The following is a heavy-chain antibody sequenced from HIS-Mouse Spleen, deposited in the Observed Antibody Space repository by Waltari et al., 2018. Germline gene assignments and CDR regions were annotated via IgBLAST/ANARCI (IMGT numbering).Heavy chain of an antibody. J-gene: IGHJ4*02. V-gene: IGHV1-2*02. CDR1: GYTFTGYY. Sequence: QVQLVQSGAEVKKPGASVKVSCKASGYTFTGYYMHWVRQAPGKGLEGMGWIKPNSGGKNYGQKFQGRVTMTRDTSISTAYMELGRLRSDDTAVYYCARDLGVPATAVGDYWGQGTLVTVSS. CDR2: IKPNSGGK. D-gene: IGHD2-2*01. CDR3: ARDLGVPATAVGDY.